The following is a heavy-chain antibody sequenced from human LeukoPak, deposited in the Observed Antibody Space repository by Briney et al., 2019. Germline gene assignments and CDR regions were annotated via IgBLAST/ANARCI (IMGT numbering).Heavy chain of an antibody. V-gene: IGHV4-59*08. CDR2: IYYSGST. Sequence: SETLSLTCTVSGGSIGSYYWNWIRQPPGKGLEWIGYIYYSGSTYYNPSLKSRVTISVDTSKNQFSLKLSSVTAADTAVYYCARHESIAARRRDLGYWGQGTLVTVSS. CDR1: GGSIGSYY. CDR3: ARHESIAARRRDLGY. D-gene: IGHD6-6*01. J-gene: IGHJ4*02.